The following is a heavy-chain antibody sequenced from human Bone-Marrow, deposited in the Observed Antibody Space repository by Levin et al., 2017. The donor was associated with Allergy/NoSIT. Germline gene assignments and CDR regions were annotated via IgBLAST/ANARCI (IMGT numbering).Heavy chain of an antibody. CDR3: ARGTQQWLPDF. V-gene: IGHV4-59*01. D-gene: IGHD5-18*01. CDR2: VYYTGST. J-gene: IGHJ4*02. Sequence: SQTLSLTCSVSGGSINNYYWNWIRKTPGRGLEWIGFVYYTGSTNYNPSLKSRVTMSLDRSKNQFSLKLGSVTAADTAVYYCARGTQQWLPDFWGQGTLVTVSS. CDR1: GGSINNYY.